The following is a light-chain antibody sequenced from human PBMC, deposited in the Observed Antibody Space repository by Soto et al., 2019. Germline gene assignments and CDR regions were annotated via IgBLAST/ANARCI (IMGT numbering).Light chain of an antibody. CDR3: QQYGGSPPNT. CDR2: GAS. CDR1: HSVSSSY. J-gene: IGKJ2*01. V-gene: IGKV3-20*01. Sequence: EIVLTQSPGTLSLSPGERATLSCRASHSVSSSYLAWYQQQPGQAPRLLLYGASSRATGIPDRFSGSGSGTDLTLTISRLEPEDFAVYYCQQYGGSPPNTFGQGVKLEIK.